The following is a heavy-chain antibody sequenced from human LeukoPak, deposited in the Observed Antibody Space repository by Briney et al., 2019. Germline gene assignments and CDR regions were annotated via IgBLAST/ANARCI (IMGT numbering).Heavy chain of an antibody. J-gene: IGHJ6*03. CDR3: ARSVVVVAANYYYYYYMDV. CDR1: GGSISSYY. Sequence: PSETLSLTCTVPGGSISSYYWSWLRQPAGKGLEWIGRIYTSGSTNYNPSLKSRVTMSVDTSKNQFSLKLSSVTAADTAVYYCARSVVVVAANYYYYYYMDVWGKGTTVTVSS. D-gene: IGHD2-15*01. CDR2: IYTSGST. V-gene: IGHV4-4*07.